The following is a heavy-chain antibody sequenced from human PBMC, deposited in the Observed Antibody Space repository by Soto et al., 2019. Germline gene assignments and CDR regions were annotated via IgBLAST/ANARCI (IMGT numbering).Heavy chain of an antibody. J-gene: IGHJ3*02. V-gene: IGHV5-51*01. CDR1: GYSFTSYW. D-gene: IGHD2-15*01. CDR2: IYPGDSDT. CDR3: ARQKAICSGGSCYSGVDAFDI. Sequence: GESLKISCKGSGYSFTSYWIGWVRQMPGKGLEWMGIIYPGDSDTRYSPSFQGQVTISADKSISTAYLQWSSLKASDTTMYYCARQKAICSGGSCYSGVDAFDIWGQGTMVPVSS.